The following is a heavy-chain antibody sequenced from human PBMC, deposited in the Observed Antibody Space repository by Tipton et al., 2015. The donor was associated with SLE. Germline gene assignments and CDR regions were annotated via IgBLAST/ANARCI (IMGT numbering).Heavy chain of an antibody. V-gene: IGHV4-59*01. J-gene: IGHJ4*02. CDR2: IYYSGST. CDR1: GGSISSYY. Sequence: TLSLTCTVSGGSISSYYWSWIRQPPGKGLEWIGYIYYSGSTNYNPSLKSRVTISVDTSKNQFSLKLSSVTAADTAVYYCARGEAGDYWGQGTLFTVSS. D-gene: IGHD6-19*01. CDR3: ARGEAGDY.